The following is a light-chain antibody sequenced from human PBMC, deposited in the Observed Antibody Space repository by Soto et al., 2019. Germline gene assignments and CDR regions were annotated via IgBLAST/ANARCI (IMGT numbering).Light chain of an antibody. CDR3: QQYKSYWT. V-gene: IGKV1-5*01. CDR2: DAS. J-gene: IGKJ1*01. Sequence: DIEMTQSPSTLSSSLGEGATITCRASQRISTWLAWYQQKPGKAPKLLISDASSLETGVPSRFRGSGSGTEFTLTIKSLQPDDFATYYCQQYKSYWTCGQGTKVDIK. CDR1: QRISTW.